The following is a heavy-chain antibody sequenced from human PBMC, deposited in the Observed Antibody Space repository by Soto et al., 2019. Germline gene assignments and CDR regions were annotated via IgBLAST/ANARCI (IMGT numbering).Heavy chain of an antibody. CDR3: AKWVVYSSSFDY. V-gene: IGHV3-23*01. D-gene: IGHD6-6*01. J-gene: IGHJ4*02. CDR1: GFTFSSYA. CDR2: ISGSGGST. Sequence: EVQLLESGGGLVQPGGSLRLSCAASGFTFSSYAMSWVRQAPGKGVEWVSAISGSGGSTYYADSGKGRFTISRDNSKNTLYLQMNSLRAEDTAVYYCAKWVVYSSSFDYWGQGTLVTVSS.